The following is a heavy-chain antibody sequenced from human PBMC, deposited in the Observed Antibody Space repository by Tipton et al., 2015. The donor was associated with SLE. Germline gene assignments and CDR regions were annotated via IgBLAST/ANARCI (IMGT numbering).Heavy chain of an antibody. D-gene: IGHD2-15*01. CDR1: GFTFSSYG. V-gene: IGHV3-7*01. CDR3: ARDLYCSGGSCYEDY. J-gene: IGHJ4*02. CDR2: IKQDGSEK. Sequence: SLRLSCAASGFTFSSYGMHWVRQAPGKGLEWVANIKQDGSEKYYVDSVKGRFTISRDNAKNSLYLQMNSLRAEDTAVYYCARDLYCSGGSCYEDYWGQGTLVTVSS.